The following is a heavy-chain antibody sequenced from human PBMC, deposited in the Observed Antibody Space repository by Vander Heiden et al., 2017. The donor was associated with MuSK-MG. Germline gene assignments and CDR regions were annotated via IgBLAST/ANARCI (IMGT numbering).Heavy chain of an antibody. CDR2: ISYDGSNK. D-gene: IGHD4-17*01. Sequence: QAQLVESGGGVVQPGRSLRLSCAASGSTFSSYGMHWVRQAPGKGLEWVAVISYDGSNKYYADSVKGRFTISRDNSKNKLYLQMNSLRAEDTAVYYCAKDWSATVVTPFDYWGQGTLVTVSS. CDR3: AKDWSATVVTPFDY. V-gene: IGHV3-30*18. J-gene: IGHJ4*02. CDR1: GSTFSSYG.